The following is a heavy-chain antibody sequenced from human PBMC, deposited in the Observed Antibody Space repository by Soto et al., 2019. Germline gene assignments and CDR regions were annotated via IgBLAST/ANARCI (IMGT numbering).Heavy chain of an antibody. CDR2: ISAYNGNT. V-gene: IGHV1-18*01. CDR1: GYTFTSYC. Sequence: ASVKVSCKASGYTFTSYCISWARHAPGQGLEWMGWISAYNGNTNYAQKLQGRVTMTTDTSTSTAYMELRSLRSDDTAVYYCARGIDDYSSYGMDVWGQGTTVTVSS. CDR3: ARGIDDYSSYGMDV. D-gene: IGHD4-4*01. J-gene: IGHJ6*02.